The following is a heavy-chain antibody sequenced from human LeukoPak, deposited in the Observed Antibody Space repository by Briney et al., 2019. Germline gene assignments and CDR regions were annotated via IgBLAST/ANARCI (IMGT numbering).Heavy chain of an antibody. CDR2: ISDSGGST. J-gene: IGHJ4*02. D-gene: IGHD2-15*01. V-gene: IGHV3-23*01. CDR3: AKVLEYCSGAYCPYYFDY. CDR1: GFTFSGYA. Sequence: GGSLRLSCAASGFTFSGYAMSWVRQAPGKGLEWVSAISDSGGSTYYADSVKGRFTISRDNSKNTLYLQMNSLRAGDTAVYYCAKVLEYCSGAYCPYYFDYWGQGTLVTVSS.